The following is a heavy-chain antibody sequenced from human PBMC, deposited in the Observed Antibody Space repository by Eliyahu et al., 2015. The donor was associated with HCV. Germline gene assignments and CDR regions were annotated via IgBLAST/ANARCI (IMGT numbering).Heavy chain of an antibody. CDR3: TTAPAYYDILTGYYLTNYYYYGMDV. CDR2: IKSKTDGGTT. D-gene: IGHD3-9*01. CDR1: GFTFSNAX. J-gene: IGHJ6*02. Sequence: EVQLVESGGGLVKPGGSLRLSCAASGFTFSNAXXNXVRXXPGKGLGGVGRIKSKTDGGTTNXAAPVKGRFTISRDDSKNTLYLQMNSLKTEDTAVYYCTTAPAYYDILTGYYLTNYYYYGMDVWGQGTTVTVSS. V-gene: IGHV3-15*07.